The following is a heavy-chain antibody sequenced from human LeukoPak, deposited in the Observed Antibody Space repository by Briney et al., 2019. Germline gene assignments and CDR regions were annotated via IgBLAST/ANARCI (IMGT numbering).Heavy chain of an antibody. CDR2: IHQRGMS. D-gene: IGHD3-16*01. V-gene: IGHV4-34*01. CDR3: AGFIWGIGFDP. Sequence: PSETLSLTCDVYGGSFSGHYWTWIRQPPGKGLEWIGEIHQRGMSNYNPSLKSRVTMSTDTSKNRFPLTVTSVTAADTAVYYCAGFIWGIGFDPWGQGTLVTVSS. J-gene: IGHJ5*02. CDR1: GGSFSGHY.